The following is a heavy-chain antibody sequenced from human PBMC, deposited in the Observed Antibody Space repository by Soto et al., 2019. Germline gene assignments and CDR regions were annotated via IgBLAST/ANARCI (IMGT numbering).Heavy chain of an antibody. CDR2: IYHTGST. CDR3: AGSSARSTFDY. CDR1: SGSVSSGGYF. D-gene: IGHD2-2*01. Sequence: PSETLSLTCTVSSGSVSSGGYFWSWIRQLPGKGLEWIGYIYHTGSTFYNPSLKSRVTISLDTSKSQFSLRLTSVTAADTAMYFCAGSSARSTFDYWGPGTLVTSPQ. J-gene: IGHJ4*02. V-gene: IGHV4-31*03.